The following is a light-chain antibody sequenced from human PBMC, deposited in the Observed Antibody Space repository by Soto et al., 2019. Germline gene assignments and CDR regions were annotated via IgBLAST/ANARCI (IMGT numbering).Light chain of an antibody. CDR3: QQYENLPT. CDR2: DAS. CDR1: QNINNY. Sequence: DIQKTQSPSSLSASVGDRVTITCQASQNINNYLNRYQQKPGRAPKLLIYDASNLEAGVPSRFRGSGSGTDFTFTISRLQPEDIATYYCQQYENLPTFGQGTRLEIK. J-gene: IGKJ5*01. V-gene: IGKV1-33*01.